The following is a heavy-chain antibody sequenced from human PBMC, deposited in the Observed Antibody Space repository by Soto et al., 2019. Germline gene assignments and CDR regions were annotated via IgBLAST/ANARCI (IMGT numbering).Heavy chain of an antibody. Sequence: QVQLVQSGAEVKKPGSSVKVSCKASGGTFSSYTIRLVRQAPGQGREWMGRIIPILGIANYSQKFQGRVTLTEDKSTSTAYMELSRLSSEDTVVYYCARTTVAEADDYWGQGTLVTVSS. CDR3: ARTTVAEADDY. J-gene: IGHJ4*02. D-gene: IGHD6-19*01. V-gene: IGHV1-69*02. CDR1: GGTFSSYT. CDR2: IIPILGIA.